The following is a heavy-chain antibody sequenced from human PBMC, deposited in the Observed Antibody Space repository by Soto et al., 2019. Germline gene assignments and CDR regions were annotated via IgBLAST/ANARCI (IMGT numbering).Heavy chain of an antibody. CDR1: GGSISTYY. Sequence: SETLSLTCTVSGGSISTYYWSWIRQPPGKGLEWIGYIYYTGSTNYNPSLKSRVTISVDTSKNQFSLKLSSVTAADTAVYYCARAPRGNYGYPSYFDYWGQGTLVTVSS. D-gene: IGHD3-10*01. CDR3: ARAPRGNYGYPSYFDY. V-gene: IGHV4-59*01. J-gene: IGHJ4*02. CDR2: IYYTGST.